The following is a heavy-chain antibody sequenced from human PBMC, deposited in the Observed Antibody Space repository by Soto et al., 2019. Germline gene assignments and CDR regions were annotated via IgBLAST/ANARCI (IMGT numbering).Heavy chain of an antibody. V-gene: IGHV3-23*01. CDR2: ISFSGDNT. Sequence: GGSLRLSCVASGFIFTDYAMSWVRQGPGKGLEWVAGISFSGDNTNYADSVKGRFITSRGNSKNTLYPLMNRLTTEDIAIYYCARDYYKYYDSSGYYRSPAYWGQGTLVTVSS. CDR3: ARDYYKYYDSSGYYRSPAY. J-gene: IGHJ4*02. CDR1: GFIFTDYA. D-gene: IGHD3-22*01.